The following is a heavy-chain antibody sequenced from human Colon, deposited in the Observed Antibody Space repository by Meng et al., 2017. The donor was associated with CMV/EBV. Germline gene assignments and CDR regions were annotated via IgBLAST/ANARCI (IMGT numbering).Heavy chain of an antibody. J-gene: IGHJ6*02. D-gene: IGHD3-3*01. V-gene: IGHV4-34*01. CDR2: INHSGST. Sequence: SQTLSLTCAVYGGSFNGSYWSWIRPPPRKGLEWIGEINHSGSTNYNPSLKSRVTISVETSKNQFSLKLSSVTAADTAVYYCARLRLWSGYYYYYYGMDVWGQGTTVTVSS. CDR3: ARLRLWSGYYYYYYGMDV. CDR1: GGSFNGSY.